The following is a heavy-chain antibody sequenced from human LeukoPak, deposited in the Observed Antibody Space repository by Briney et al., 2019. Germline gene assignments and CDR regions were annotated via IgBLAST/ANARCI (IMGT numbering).Heavy chain of an antibody. CDR1: GGSISSCY. J-gene: IGHJ4*01. V-gene: IGHV4-59*01. CDR2: IYHSGSA. D-gene: IGHD3-3*01. CDR3: ASGDFFGY. Sequence: PSETLSLTCNVSGGSISSCYWSWIRQPPGKGLEWIGYIYHSGSANYNPSLKSRVTISVDTSKNQFSLKLTSVTAADTAVYYCASGDFFGYWGHGILVSVSS.